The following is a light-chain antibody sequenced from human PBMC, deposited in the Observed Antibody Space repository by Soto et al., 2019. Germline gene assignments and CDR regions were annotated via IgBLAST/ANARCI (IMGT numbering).Light chain of an antibody. J-gene: IGKJ3*01. Sequence: DIQMTQSPSSLSASVGDRVTITCRACQSISNYLSWYQQKPGKPPKLLIYAASNLQSGVPSRFSGSRSGTGFNLTISSLQPENVATYYCQQSYSTPFTFGPGTKVDIK. V-gene: IGKV1-39*01. CDR3: QQSYSTPFT. CDR2: AAS. CDR1: QSISNY.